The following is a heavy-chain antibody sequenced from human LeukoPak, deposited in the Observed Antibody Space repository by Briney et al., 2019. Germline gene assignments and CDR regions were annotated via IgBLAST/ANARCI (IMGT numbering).Heavy chain of an antibody. CDR2: IWYDGSNK. D-gene: IGHD6-19*01. V-gene: IGHV3-33*01. Sequence: PGKSLRLSCAASGFTFSSYGMHWVRQAPGKGLEWVAVIWYDGSNKYYADSVKGRFTISRDNAKNTLYLQMNSLRAEDTAVYYCAREFSSGWWNYFDYWGQGTLVTVSS. CDR3: AREFSSGWWNYFDY. CDR1: GFTFSSYG. J-gene: IGHJ4*02.